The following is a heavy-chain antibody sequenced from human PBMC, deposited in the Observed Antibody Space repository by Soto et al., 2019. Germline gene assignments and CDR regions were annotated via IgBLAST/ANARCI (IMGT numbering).Heavy chain of an antibody. J-gene: IGHJ4*02. D-gene: IGHD2-2*01. CDR1: GFTVSSNY. CDR3: ARGGAYQLLSYFDY. Sequence: GGSLRLSCAASGFTVSSNYMSWVRQAPGKGLEWVSVIYSGGSTYYADSVKGRFTISRDNSKNTLYLQMNSLRAEDTAVYYCARGGAYQLLSYFDYWGQGTLVTVSS. V-gene: IGHV3-53*01. CDR2: IYSGGST.